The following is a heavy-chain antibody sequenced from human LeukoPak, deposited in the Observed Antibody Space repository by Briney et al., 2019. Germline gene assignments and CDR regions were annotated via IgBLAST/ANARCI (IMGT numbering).Heavy chain of an antibody. CDR3: ARIPHNVIRGVVVLQWFDP. CDR1: GYSIRSGYY. Sequence: SETLSLTCTVSGYSIRSGYYWGWIRQPPGKGLEWIGRIHHSGRTYYNPSLKRRVTISLDTSENQFSLRLTSVTAADTAVYSCARIPHNVIRGVVVLQWFDPWGQGTLVTVAS. V-gene: IGHV4-38-2*02. CDR2: IHHSGRT. D-gene: IGHD3-10*01. J-gene: IGHJ5*02.